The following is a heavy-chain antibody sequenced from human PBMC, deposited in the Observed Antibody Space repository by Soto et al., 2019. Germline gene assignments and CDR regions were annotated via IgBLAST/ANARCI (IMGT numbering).Heavy chain of an antibody. CDR3: ARDFYYYGSGTMGGYFDY. D-gene: IGHD3-10*01. CDR2: IYSGGST. CDR1: GLTVSSNY. V-gene: IGHV3-66*01. Sequence: EVQLVESGGGLVQPGGSLRLSCAASGLTVSSNYMSWVRQAPGKGLEWVSVIYSGGSTYYADSVKGRFTISRDNSKNTLYLQMNSLRAEDTAVYYCARDFYYYGSGTMGGYFDYWGQGNLVTVSS. J-gene: IGHJ4*02.